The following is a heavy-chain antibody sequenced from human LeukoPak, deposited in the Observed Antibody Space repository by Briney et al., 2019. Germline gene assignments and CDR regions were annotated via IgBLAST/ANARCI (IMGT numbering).Heavy chain of an antibody. CDR1: GGSISSYY. V-gene: IGHV4-59*01. CDR2: IYYTGST. Sequence: SETLSLTCTVSGGSISSYYWSWIRQPPGKGLEWIGYIYYTGSTNYNSSLKSRVTISVDTSKNQFSLNLSSVTAADTAMYARAVLATKSEHWFDSWGQGTLVTVSS. J-gene: IGHJ5*01. CDR3: AVLATKSEHWFDS. D-gene: IGHD2-8*01.